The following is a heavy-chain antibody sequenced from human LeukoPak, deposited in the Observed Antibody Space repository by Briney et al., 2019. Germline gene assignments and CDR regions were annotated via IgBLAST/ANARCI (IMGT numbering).Heavy chain of an antibody. Sequence: PGGSLRLSCAASGITVTSNYMSWVRQAPGKGLEWVSVIYSGGSTFYADFMKGRFTISRDNSKNTLYLQMNSLRAEDTAVFYCARCGSGGWFDYWGQGTLVTVSS. J-gene: IGHJ4*02. V-gene: IGHV3-66*01. CDR3: ARCGSGGWFDY. CDR2: IYSGGST. D-gene: IGHD6-19*01. CDR1: GITVTSNY.